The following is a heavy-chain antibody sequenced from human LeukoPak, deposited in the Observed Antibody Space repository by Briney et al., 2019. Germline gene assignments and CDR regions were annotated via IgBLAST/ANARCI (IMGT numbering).Heavy chain of an antibody. V-gene: IGHV1-3*01. J-gene: IGHJ5*02. D-gene: IGHD3-22*01. CDR1: GYTFTNYA. Sequence: GESLKVSCKASGYTFTNYAMHWVRQAPGQRLEWMGWINAGNGNTKYSQKFQGRVTITRDTSASTGYMELSSLTSEDTAVYYCARDRYYDSNGYYRFDPWGQGTLVTVSS. CDR2: INAGNGNT. CDR3: ARDRYYDSNGYYRFDP.